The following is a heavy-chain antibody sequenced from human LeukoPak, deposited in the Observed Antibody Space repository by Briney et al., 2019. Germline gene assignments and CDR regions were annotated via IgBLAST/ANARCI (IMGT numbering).Heavy chain of an antibody. D-gene: IGHD3-3*01. CDR1: GFIVSSNY. CDR2: IYSGGST. Sequence: PGGSLRLSCAASGFIVSSNYMSWVRQAPGKGLEWVSVIYSGGSTYYADSVKGRFTISRDKSKNTLFLQMNSLRAEDTAVYYRARGVHDFWSGFYFDYWGQGTLVTVSS. V-gene: IGHV3-66*02. J-gene: IGHJ4*02. CDR3: ARGVHDFWSGFYFDY.